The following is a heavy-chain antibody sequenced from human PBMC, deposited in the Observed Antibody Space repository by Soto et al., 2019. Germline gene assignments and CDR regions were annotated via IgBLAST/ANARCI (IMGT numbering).Heavy chain of an antibody. J-gene: IGHJ4*02. CDR1: GYTFTTYG. CDR3: ARGRYGDY. V-gene: IGHV1-18*01. CDR2: ISAHNGNT. D-gene: IGHD1-1*01. Sequence: QVHLVQSGAEVRKPGASVKVSCKGSGYTFTTYGITWVRQAPGQGLEWMGWISAHNGNTNYAQKLQGRVTVTRDTSTSTAYMYLRNLRSDDTAVYYCARGRYGDYSGQGALVTVSS.